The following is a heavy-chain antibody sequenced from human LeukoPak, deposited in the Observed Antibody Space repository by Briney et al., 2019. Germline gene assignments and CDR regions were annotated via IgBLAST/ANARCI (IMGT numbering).Heavy chain of an antibody. CDR2: INPNSGGT. V-gene: IGHV1-2*02. J-gene: IGHJ4*02. D-gene: IGHD2-15*01. CDR1: GYTFTDYY. CDR3: ARDDCSGGSCFPDY. Sequence: ASVKVSCKASGYTFTDYYIHWVRQAPGQGLEWMGWINPNSGGTNYAQKFQGRVTMTRDTSISTAYMELSRLRSDDTAVYYCARDDCSGGSCFPDYWGQGTLVTVSS.